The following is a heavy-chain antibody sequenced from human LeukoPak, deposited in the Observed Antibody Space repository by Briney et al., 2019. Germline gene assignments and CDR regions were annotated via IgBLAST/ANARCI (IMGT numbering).Heavy chain of an antibody. CDR2: TSSDLNVK. CDR3: AREDGYCSGGNCYSYFDS. D-gene: IGHD2-15*01. Sequence: PGGSLRLSCAASGFTFSNYVIHWVRQAPGKGLEWVAVTSSDLNVKLYADSVKGRFTITRDNTRSSLFLQMYSLRAEDTAVYFCAREDGYCSGGNCYSYFDSWGQGTLVTVSS. V-gene: IGHV3-30-3*01. J-gene: IGHJ4*02. CDR1: GFTFSNYV.